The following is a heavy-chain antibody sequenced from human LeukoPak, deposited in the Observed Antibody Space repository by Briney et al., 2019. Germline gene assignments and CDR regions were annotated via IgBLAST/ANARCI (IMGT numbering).Heavy chain of an antibody. D-gene: IGHD6-13*01. CDR1: GFTFDDYG. V-gene: IGHV3-23*01. CDR3: AKEVAAAGTEYYYYYMDV. Sequence: GGSLRLSCAASGFTFDDYGMSWVRQAPGKGLEWVSAISGSGGSTYYADSVKGRFTISRDNSKNTLYLQMNSLRAEDTAVYYCAKEVAAAGTEYYYYYMDVWGKGTTVTVSS. J-gene: IGHJ6*03. CDR2: ISGSGGST.